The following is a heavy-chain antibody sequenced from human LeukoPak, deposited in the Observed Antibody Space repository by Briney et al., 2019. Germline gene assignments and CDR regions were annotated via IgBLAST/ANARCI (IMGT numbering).Heavy chain of an antibody. CDR2: IRYDGNNK. V-gene: IGHV3-30*02. J-gene: IGHJ4*02. Sequence: GGSLRLYCAASGFTFRSYGMHWVRQAPGKGLEWVACIRYDGNNKYYADSVKGRFTISRDNSKNTLYLQMNSLRADDTAVYYCAKVSGDSGYDFSPYFDYWGQGTLVTVSS. D-gene: IGHD5-12*01. CDR3: AKVSGDSGYDFSPYFDY. CDR1: GFTFRSYG.